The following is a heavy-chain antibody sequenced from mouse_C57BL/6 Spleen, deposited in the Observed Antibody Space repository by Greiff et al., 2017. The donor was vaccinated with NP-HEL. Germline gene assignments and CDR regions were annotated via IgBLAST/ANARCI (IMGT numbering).Heavy chain of an antibody. D-gene: IGHD1-1*01. Sequence: VMLVESGPGLVAPSQRLSITCTVSGFSLTSYAISWVRQPPGKGLEWLGVIWTGGGTNYNSALKSRLSISKDNSKSQVFLKMNSLQTDDTASYYCARVPAYGSSWNYAMDYWGQGTSVTVSS. J-gene: IGHJ4*01. CDR1: GFSLTSYA. CDR3: ARVPAYGSSWNYAMDY. CDR2: IWTGGGT. V-gene: IGHV2-9-1*01.